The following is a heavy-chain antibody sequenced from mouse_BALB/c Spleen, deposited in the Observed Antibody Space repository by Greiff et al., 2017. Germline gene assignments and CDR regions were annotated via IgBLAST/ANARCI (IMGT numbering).Heavy chain of an antibody. V-gene: IGHV5-6-3*01. CDR2: INSNGGST. J-gene: IGHJ3*01. D-gene: IGHD4-1*01. CDR3: ARDRTGY. Sequence: EVQRVESGGGLVQPGGSLKLSCAASGFTFSSYGMSWVRQTPDKRLELVATINSNGGSTYYPDSVKGRFTISRDNAKNTLYLQMSSLKSEDTAMYYCARDRTGYWGQGTLVTVSA. CDR1: GFTFSSYG.